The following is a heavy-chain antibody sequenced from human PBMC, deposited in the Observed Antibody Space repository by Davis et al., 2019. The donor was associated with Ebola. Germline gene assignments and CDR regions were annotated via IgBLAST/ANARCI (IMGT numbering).Heavy chain of an antibody. CDR1: GFTFSGSA. Sequence: PGGSLRLSCAASGFTFSGSAMHWVRQASGKGLEWVGRIRSKDNSYATAYAASVKGRFTISRDDSKNTAYLQMNSLKTEDTAVYYCASGQCGGSCYSPYYYYGMDVWGKGTTVTVSS. CDR3: ASGQCGGSCYSPYYYYGMDV. J-gene: IGHJ6*04. V-gene: IGHV3-73*01. D-gene: IGHD2-15*01. CDR2: IRSKDNSYAT.